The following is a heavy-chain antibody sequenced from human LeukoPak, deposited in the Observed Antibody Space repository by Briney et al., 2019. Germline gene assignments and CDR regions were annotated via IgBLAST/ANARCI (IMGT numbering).Heavy chain of an antibody. Sequence: SETLSFTCTVSGGSISSSSSYWGWIRQPPGKGLEWIGSIYYSGSTSHNPSLKSRVTMSVDTSKNQFSLKLSSVTAADTAVYYCARHPAWFDPWGQGTLVTVSS. J-gene: IGHJ5*02. V-gene: IGHV4-39*01. CDR3: ARHPAWFDP. CDR1: GGSISSSSSY. CDR2: IYYSGST.